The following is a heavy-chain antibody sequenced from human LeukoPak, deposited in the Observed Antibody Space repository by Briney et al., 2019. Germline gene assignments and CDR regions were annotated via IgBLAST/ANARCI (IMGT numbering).Heavy chain of an antibody. J-gene: IGHJ4*02. V-gene: IGHV3-53*01. CDR2: IYSGGST. D-gene: IGHD6-19*01. CDR3: ARDSGSGWPRGYFDY. CDR1: GFTVSSNY. Sequence: GGSLRLSCAASGFTVSSNYMSWVRQAPGKGLEWVSVIYSGGSTYYADSVKGRFTISRDNSKNTLYLQMNSLRAEDTAVYYCARDSGSGWPRGYFDYWGQGTLVTVSS.